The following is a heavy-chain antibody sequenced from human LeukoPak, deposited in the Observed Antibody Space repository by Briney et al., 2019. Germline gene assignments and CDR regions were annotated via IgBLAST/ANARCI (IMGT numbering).Heavy chain of an antibody. V-gene: IGHV4-34*01. D-gene: IGHD3-3*01. CDR1: GGSFSGYY. J-gene: IGHJ1*01. Sequence: ASETLSLTCAVYGGSFSGYYWSWIRQPPGKGLEWIGEINHSGSTNYNPSLKSRVTISVDTSKNQFSLKLGSVTAADTAVYYCARRSSYSYFQHWGQGTLVTVSS. CDR2: INHSGST. CDR3: ARRSSYSYFQH.